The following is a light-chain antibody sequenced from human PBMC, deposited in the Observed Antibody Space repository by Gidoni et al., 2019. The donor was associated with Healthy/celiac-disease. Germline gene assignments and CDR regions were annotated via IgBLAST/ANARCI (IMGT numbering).Light chain of an antibody. V-gene: IGKV3-11*01. J-gene: IGKJ5*01. CDR1: QSVSSY. CDR3: QRRSNWPIT. CDR2: DAS. Sequence: EIVLTQSPATLSLSPGERATLSCRASQSVSSYLAWYQQKPGQAPRLLIYDASNRATGIPARFSGSGSGTDFTLTISSLEPEDFAVYYCQRRSNWPITFXQXTRLXIK.